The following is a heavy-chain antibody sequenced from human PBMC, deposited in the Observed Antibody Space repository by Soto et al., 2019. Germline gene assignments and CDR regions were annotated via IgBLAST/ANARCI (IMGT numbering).Heavy chain of an antibody. D-gene: IGHD2-15*01. CDR1: GYTFTSYG. J-gene: IGHJ4*02. V-gene: IGHV1-18*01. CDR3: ARDSWADSESGSCYRH. CDR2: ISAYNGNT. Sequence: GASVKVSCKASGYTFTSYGISWVRQAPGQGLEWMGWISAYNGNTNYAQKLQGRVTMTTDTSTSTAYMELRSLRSDDTAVYYCARDSWADSESGSCYRHWGQGTLVTVSS.